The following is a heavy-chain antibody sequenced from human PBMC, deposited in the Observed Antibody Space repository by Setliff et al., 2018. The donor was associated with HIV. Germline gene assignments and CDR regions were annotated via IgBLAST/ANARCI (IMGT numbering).Heavy chain of an antibody. Sequence: HPGGSLRLSCAASGFTFRSYEMNWVRQAPGKGLEWVSYISSSGNIIYYADSVKGRFTISRDNAKNSLYLQMNSLRAEDTAVYYCARSEKYCSTVSCFRGHYGMDVWGQGTAVTVSS. CDR3: ARSEKYCSTVSCFRGHYGMDV. CDR1: GFTFRSYE. D-gene: IGHD2-2*01. V-gene: IGHV3-48*03. J-gene: IGHJ6*02. CDR2: ISSSGNII.